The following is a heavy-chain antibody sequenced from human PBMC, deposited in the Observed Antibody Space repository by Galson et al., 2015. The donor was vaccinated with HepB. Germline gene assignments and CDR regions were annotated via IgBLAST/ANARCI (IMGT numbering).Heavy chain of an antibody. J-gene: IGHJ4*02. CDR2: IKKDVSDR. D-gene: IGHD6-19*01. V-gene: IGHV3-7*05. CDR3: AKVFPEKTDGWYRQALYYFDS. Sequence: SLRLSCAVSGFTFSNYWMSWVRQAPGKGLEWVANIKKDVSDRRYVDSVKGRFTISRDNSRNTLFLQLNSLRAGDTAIYFCAKVFPEKTDGWYRQALYYFDSGAREPGSPSPQ. CDR1: GFTFSNYW.